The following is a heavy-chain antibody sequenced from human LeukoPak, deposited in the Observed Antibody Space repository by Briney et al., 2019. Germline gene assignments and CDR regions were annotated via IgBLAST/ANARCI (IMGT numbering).Heavy chain of an antibody. D-gene: IGHD4-17*01. Sequence: GGSLRLSCAASGFTFSSYAMHWVRQAPGKGLQWLALTSDDGSAKYYADSVKGRFTISRDNSQNTLYLQMNSLRADETAIYYCARAPGGFHGDYSPIAYWGQRTLVAVSS. J-gene: IGHJ4*02. CDR2: TSDDGSAK. CDR1: GFTFSSYA. V-gene: IGHV3-30-3*01. CDR3: ARAPGGFHGDYSPIAY.